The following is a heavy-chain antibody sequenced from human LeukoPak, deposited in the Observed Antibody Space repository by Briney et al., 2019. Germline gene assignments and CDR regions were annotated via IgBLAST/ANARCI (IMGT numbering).Heavy chain of an antibody. Sequence: GGSLRLSCAASGFTFTTYAMSWVRQAPGKGLEWVSTISYSGGTTYHTDSVKGRFTISRDISKNTVYLQTNSLKAEDTAVYYCAKDGVVRGLGPYYFDSWGQGSLVTVSS. CDR2: ISYSGGTT. V-gene: IGHV3-23*01. CDR1: GFTFTTYA. CDR3: AKDGVVRGLGPYYFDS. J-gene: IGHJ4*02. D-gene: IGHD3-10*01.